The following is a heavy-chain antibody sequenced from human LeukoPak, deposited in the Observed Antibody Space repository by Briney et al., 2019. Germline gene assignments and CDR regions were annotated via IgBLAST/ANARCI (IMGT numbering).Heavy chain of an antibody. CDR2: IYHSGST. J-gene: IGHJ4*02. CDR1: GRSISSYY. D-gene: IGHD6-13*01. CDR3: ATGYSSTWYYFDY. Sequence: SETLSLTCTVSGRSISSYYWSWIRQPPGKGLEWIGYIYHSGSTNYNPSLKSRVTISADTSKDQFSLKLASVTAADTAVYYCATGYSSTWYYFDYWGQGTLVTVSS. V-gene: IGHV4-59*01.